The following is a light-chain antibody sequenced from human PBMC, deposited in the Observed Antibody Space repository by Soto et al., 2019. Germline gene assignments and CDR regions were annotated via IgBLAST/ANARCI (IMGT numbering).Light chain of an antibody. CDR2: DVS. CDR3: SSYTSSSTDVV. J-gene: IGLJ2*01. V-gene: IGLV2-14*01. Sequence: QSVLTQPASVSGSPGQSITISCTGTSSDVGGYNYVSWYQQHPGKAPKLMIYDVSNRPSGVSNRFSGSKSCNTASLTISGLQAEDEADYYCSSYTSSSTDVVFGGGTKLTVL. CDR1: SSDVGGYNY.